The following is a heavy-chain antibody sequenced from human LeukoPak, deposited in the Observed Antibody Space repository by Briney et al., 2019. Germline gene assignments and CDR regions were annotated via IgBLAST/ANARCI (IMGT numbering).Heavy chain of an antibody. V-gene: IGHV3-21*01. Sequence: NPGGSLRLSCAASGFTFSSYSMNWVRQAPGKGLEWVSSISSSSSYIYYADSVKGRFTISRDDAKNSLYLQMNSLRTEDTATYYCARALYNTGWYPDYFDYWGQGTLVTVSS. D-gene: IGHD6-19*01. CDR3: ARALYNTGWYPDYFDY. J-gene: IGHJ4*02. CDR2: ISSSSSYI. CDR1: GFTFSSYS.